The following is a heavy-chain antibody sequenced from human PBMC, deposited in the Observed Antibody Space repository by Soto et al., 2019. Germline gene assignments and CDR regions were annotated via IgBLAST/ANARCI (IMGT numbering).Heavy chain of an antibody. J-gene: IGHJ4*02. CDR3: VRRVSGNYDY. D-gene: IGHD1-7*01. CDR2: ISSNGGTT. V-gene: IGHV3-64*01. CDR1: GFTFSSYD. Sequence: EVQLAESGGGMVQPGGSLRLSCVASGFTFSSYDMHWDRQAPGKGLEYVSSISSNGGTTYYGNSMKGRFTISRDNSKNTLYLQMGSLRAEDMAVYYCVRRVSGNYDYWGQGTLVTVSS.